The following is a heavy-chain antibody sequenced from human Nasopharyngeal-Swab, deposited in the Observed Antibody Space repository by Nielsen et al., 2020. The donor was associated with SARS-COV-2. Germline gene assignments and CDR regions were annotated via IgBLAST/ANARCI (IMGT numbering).Heavy chain of an antibody. CDR2: MYSSGRT. D-gene: IGHD3-10*01. J-gene: IGHJ6*02. V-gene: IGHV4-28*01. Sequence: WIRQPPGKGLESIGHMYSSGRTNYNPSLKSQVTMSLDTSRNQFSLRLNSVTAADTAVYFCARSRGNFYDYGMDVWGQGTTVTVSS. CDR3: ARSRGNFYDYGMDV.